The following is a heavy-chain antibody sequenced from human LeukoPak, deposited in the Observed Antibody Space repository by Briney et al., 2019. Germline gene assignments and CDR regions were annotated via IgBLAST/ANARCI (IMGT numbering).Heavy chain of an antibody. CDR3: ASDPDSTIWPQYFQH. Sequence: GGSLRLSCAASGFTFSSYSMNWVRQAPGRGLEWVANVKQDGSETHYVDPVIGRFTISRNNAQNLLFLEMNSLRGEDTAVYYCASDPDSTIWPQYFQHWGRGALVTVSS. CDR1: GFTFSSYS. V-gene: IGHV3-7*04. CDR2: VKQDGSET. D-gene: IGHD5-18*01. J-gene: IGHJ1*01.